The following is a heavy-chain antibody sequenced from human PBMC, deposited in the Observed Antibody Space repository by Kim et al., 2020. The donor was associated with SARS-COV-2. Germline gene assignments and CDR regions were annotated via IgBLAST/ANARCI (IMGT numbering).Heavy chain of an antibody. CDR2: LFYGRTP. CDR3: ARMVPRGLVD. D-gene: IGHD3-10*01. J-gene: IGHJ4*01. Sequence: SETLSLTCSVSTDSISRYYWGWLRQPPGKGLEWIGFLFYGRTPNSNPSLRSRVTISADTSKDQFSLSLDSVTAADTAVLFCARMVPRGLVD. V-gene: IGHV4-59*01. CDR1: TDSISRYY.